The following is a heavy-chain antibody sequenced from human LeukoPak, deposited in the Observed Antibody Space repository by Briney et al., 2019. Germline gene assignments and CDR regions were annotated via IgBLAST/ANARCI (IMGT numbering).Heavy chain of an antibody. D-gene: IGHD6-13*01. V-gene: IGHV6-1*01. CDR2: TYYRSKWYN. J-gene: IGHJ4*02. CDR3: ARDKAGLDY. CDR1: GDSVSSNSVA. Sequence: SQTLSLTCAISGDSVSSNSVAWNWIRQSPSRGLEWLGRTYYRSKWYNEYAESVKSRINIKPHTSRNQFSLQLNSVTPEDTAVYYCARDKAGLDYWGQGTLVTVSS.